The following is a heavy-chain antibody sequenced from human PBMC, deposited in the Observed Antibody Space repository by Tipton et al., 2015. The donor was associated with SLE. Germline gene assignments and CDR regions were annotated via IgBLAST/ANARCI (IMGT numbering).Heavy chain of an antibody. V-gene: IGHV4-38-2*01. CDR2: IYTSGST. D-gene: IGHD6-19*01. Sequence: TLSLTCAVSGYSISSGYYWGWIRQPPGKGLEWIGHIYTSGSTNYNPSLKSRVTISVDTSKNQFSLKLSSVTAADTAVYYCATQPGTAVAGEYWGQGTLVTVSS. J-gene: IGHJ4*02. CDR1: GYSISSGYY. CDR3: ATQPGTAVAGEY.